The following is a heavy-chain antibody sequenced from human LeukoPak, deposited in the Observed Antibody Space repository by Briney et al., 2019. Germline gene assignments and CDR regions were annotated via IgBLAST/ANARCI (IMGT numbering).Heavy chain of an antibody. J-gene: IGHJ4*02. Sequence: ASVKISCKASGYTFTSYYLHWVRQAPGQGLEWMGVIHPSGGSTSYAQKFQGRVTLTKDTSTSTVYIELSGLRSDDTAIFYCARMAMDTAMVTNFFDLWGQGTLVTVSA. CDR2: IHPSGGST. D-gene: IGHD5-18*01. CDR1: GYTFTSYY. V-gene: IGHV1-46*01. CDR3: ARMAMDTAMVTNFFDL.